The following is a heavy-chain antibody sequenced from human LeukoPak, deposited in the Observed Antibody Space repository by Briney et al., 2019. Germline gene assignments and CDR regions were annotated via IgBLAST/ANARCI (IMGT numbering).Heavy chain of an antibody. J-gene: IGHJ6*03. CDR1: GFTFSDYY. V-gene: IGHV3-11*04. Sequence: GGSLRLSCAASGFTFSDYYMSWIRQAPGKGLEWVSYISSSGSTIYYADSVKGRFTISRDNAKNSLYLQMNSLRAEDTAVYYCARRLVPAASGLDYMDVWGNGTTVTVSS. D-gene: IGHD2-2*01. CDR2: ISSSGSTI. CDR3: ARRLVPAASGLDYMDV.